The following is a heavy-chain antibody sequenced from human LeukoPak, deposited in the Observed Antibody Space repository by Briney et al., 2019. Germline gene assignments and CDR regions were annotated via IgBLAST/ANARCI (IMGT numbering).Heavy chain of an antibody. V-gene: IGHV3-23*01. CDR1: GITFSSYA. CDR3: AKIVVPAASRQAGWFDP. Sequence: GGSLRLSCAASGITFSSYAMSWVRQAPGKGLEWVSAISGSGGSTYYADSVTGRFTISRDNSKNTLYLQMNSLRAEDTAVYYCAKIVVPAASRQAGWFDPWGQGTLVTVSS. D-gene: IGHD2-2*01. CDR2: ISGSGGST. J-gene: IGHJ5*02.